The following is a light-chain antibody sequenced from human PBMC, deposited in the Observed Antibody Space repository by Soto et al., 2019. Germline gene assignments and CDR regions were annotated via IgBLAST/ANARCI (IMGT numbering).Light chain of an antibody. CDR3: QQYNNWPWT. J-gene: IGKJ1*01. CDR1: ENVRTM. CDR2: GAS. Sequence: EIVMKQSPVILSVYTGEGATLSCRASENVRTMVGWYQQKAGQAPRLLIYGASTRATGIPDRFSGSGSGTQFTLTISRLQSEDSAVYYCQQYNNWPWTFGQVTKVDIK. V-gene: IGKV3-15*01.